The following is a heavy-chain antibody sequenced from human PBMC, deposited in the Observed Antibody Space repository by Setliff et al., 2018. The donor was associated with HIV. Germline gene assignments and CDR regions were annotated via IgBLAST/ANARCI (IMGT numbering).Heavy chain of an antibody. V-gene: IGHV1-18*01. CDR3: ASPGRRSSMSCPGLFDP. CDR2: ISAYNGNT. Sequence: ASVKVSCKASGYTFTSYGISWVRQAPGQGLEWMGWISAYNGNTNYAQKLQGRVTMTTDTSTSTAYMELRSLRSDDTAVYYCASPGRRSSMSCPGLFDPWGQGTLVTVSS. J-gene: IGHJ5*02. CDR1: GYTFTSYG. D-gene: IGHD2-2*01.